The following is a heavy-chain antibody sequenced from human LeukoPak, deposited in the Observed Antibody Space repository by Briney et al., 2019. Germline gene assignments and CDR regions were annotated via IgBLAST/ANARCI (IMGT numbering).Heavy chain of an antibody. CDR3: AKDQGSVWSCYYYYGMDV. D-gene: IGHD6-19*01. CDR2: ISFHGSDK. CDR1: GFTFISYG. V-gene: IGHV3-30*18. Sequence: GGSLSLSCAASGFTFISYGMHWVRQPPGKGLEWVAVISFHGSDKYYTDSVKGRFTISREHFKNTLYLQMNRLRAEGTAVYYCAKDQGSVWSCYYYYGMDVWGQGTTVTVSS. J-gene: IGHJ6*02.